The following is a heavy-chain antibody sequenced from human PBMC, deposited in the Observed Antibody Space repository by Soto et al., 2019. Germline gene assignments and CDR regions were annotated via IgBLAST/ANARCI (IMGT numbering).Heavy chain of an antibody. D-gene: IGHD3-3*02. V-gene: IGHV3-30*04. Sequence: PGGSLRLSCAASGFTFSSYAMHWVRQAPGKGLEWVAVISYDGSNKYYADSVKGRFTISRDNSKNTLYLQMNSLRAEDTAVCYCAKAVYIFGVAPGDYWGQGTLVTVSS. CDR3: AKAVYIFGVAPGDY. J-gene: IGHJ4*02. CDR2: ISYDGSNK. CDR1: GFTFSSYA.